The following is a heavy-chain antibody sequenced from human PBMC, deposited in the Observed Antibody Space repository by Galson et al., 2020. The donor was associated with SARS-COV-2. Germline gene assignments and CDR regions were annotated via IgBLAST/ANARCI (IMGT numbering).Heavy chain of an antibody. V-gene: IGHV3-23*01. CDR2: ISGAGGNT. J-gene: IGHJ4*02. CDR1: GFTLSSYG. Sequence: PGGSLRLSCAASGFTLSSYGMNWVRQAPGKGLEWVAAISGAGGNTYYADSVKGRFTISRDNPKNTLYLQMNSLRAEDTALYYCAKVYDVTMVVAAAFGYWGQGTLLTVSS. CDR3: AKVYDVTMVVAAAFGY. D-gene: IGHD3-22*01.